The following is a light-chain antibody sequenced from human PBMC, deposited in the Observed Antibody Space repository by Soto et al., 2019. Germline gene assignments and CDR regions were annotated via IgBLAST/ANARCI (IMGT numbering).Light chain of an antibody. CDR1: QDMATY. V-gene: IGKV1-33*01. J-gene: IGKJ1*01. Sequence: DLQMTHSPSSLSASVGNRVTITCHARQDMATYVNGYQQKPGKAPNLLIYDASNLETGVPSRFSGGGSGTHFTFTISNLQPEDLATYYCQQYENRPPTWTFGQGTKVAIE. CDR3: QQYENRPPTWT. CDR2: DAS.